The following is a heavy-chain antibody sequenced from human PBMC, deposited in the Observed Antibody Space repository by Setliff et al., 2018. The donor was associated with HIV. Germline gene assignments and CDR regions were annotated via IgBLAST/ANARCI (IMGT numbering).Heavy chain of an antibody. CDR2: IYTTGST. CDR1: GYSISSGYY. J-gene: IGHJ4*02. Sequence: SETLSLTCAVSGYSISSGYYWGWIRQPPGKGLEWIGYIYTTGSTYYNPSLKSRVTISVDTSKNQFSLKLSSVTAADTAVYYCARHSPSDYWGQGTLVTVSS. V-gene: IGHV4-38-2*01. CDR3: ARHSPSDY.